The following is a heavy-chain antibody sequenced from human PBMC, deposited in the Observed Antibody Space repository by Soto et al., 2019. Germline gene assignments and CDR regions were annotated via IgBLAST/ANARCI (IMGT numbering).Heavy chain of an antibody. J-gene: IGHJ4*02. V-gene: IGHV1-69*04. CDR3: AREEYSSSSSGYFDY. D-gene: IGHD6-6*01. CDR1: GGTFSSYT. CDR2: IIPILGIA. Sequence: ASVKVSCKASGGTFSSYTISWVRQAPGQGLEWMGRIIPILGIANYAQKFQGRVTITADKSTSTAYMELSSLRSEDTAVYYCAREEYSSSSSGYFDYWGQGTLVTVSS.